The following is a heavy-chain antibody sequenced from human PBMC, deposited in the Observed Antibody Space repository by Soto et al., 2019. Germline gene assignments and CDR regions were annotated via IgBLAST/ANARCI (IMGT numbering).Heavy chain of an antibody. CDR1: GFTFRSYA. V-gene: IGHV3-30-3*01. D-gene: IGHD6-13*01. J-gene: IGHJ4*02. CDR3: ARDLWLSSSWYYFDY. CDR2: ISYDGSNK. Sequence: GGSLRLSCAASGFTFRSYAMHWVRQAPGKGLEWVAVISYDGSNKYYADSVKGRFTISRDNSKNTLYLQMNSLRAEDTAVYYCARDLWLSSSWYYFDYWGQGTLVTSPQ.